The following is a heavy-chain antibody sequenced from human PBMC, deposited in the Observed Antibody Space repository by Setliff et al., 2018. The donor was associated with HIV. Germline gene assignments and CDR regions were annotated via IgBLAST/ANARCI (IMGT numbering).Heavy chain of an antibody. D-gene: IGHD4-17*01. Sequence: ASVKVSCKASGYTFTTYAIFWVRQAPGQRLEWMGWINEASGNTKCSQKFQGRVTITRDTSASTAYMELSSLRSDDTAVYYCARRVPPIPSGDLDYWGQGTLVTVSS. CDR2: INEASGNT. V-gene: IGHV1-3*01. CDR3: ARRVPPIPSGDLDY. J-gene: IGHJ4*02. CDR1: GYTFTTYA.